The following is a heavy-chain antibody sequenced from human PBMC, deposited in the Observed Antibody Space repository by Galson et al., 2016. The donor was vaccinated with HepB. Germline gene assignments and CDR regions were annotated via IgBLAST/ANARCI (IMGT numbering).Heavy chain of an antibody. CDR3: ARESAPRQTFEWQRMNGMDV. CDR1: GYSFASHG. D-gene: IGHD3-3*01. Sequence: SVKVSCKASGYSFASHGITWVRQAPGQGLEWMGWISPSSNNAIYAQRVQGRVILTTDTSTTTAYFGMGSLRSDDTAVYYCARESAPRQTFEWQRMNGMDVWGLGTTVIVSS. V-gene: IGHV1-18*01. CDR2: ISPSSNNA. J-gene: IGHJ6*02.